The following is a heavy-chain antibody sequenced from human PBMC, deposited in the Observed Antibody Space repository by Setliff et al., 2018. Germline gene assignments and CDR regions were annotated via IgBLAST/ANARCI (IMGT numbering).Heavy chain of an antibody. J-gene: IGHJ4*02. CDR1: GRTLTTYW. D-gene: IGHD1-1*01. Sequence: GSLRLSCAASGRTLTTYWMHWVRQVPGKGLVWVARITPDGRRTDYADSVKGRFTVSRDNAENTLYLNMNSLGADDTAVYYCVRGTNGWNGVDYWGQGTLVTVSS. CDR2: ITPDGRRT. CDR3: VRGTNGWNGVDY. V-gene: IGHV3-74*01.